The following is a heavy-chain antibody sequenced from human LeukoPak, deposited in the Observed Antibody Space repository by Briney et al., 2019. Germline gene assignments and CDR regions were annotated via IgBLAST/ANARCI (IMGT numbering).Heavy chain of an antibody. V-gene: IGHV3-48*03. D-gene: IGHD3-10*01. J-gene: IGHJ6*02. CDR1: VFTFSSYE. CDR3: ARVLWAPYYYYGMDV. Sequence: GGSLRLSRAASVFTFSSYEMNWVRQAPGKGLEWVSYISSSGSTIYYADSVKGRFTISRDNAKNSLYLQMNSLRAEDTAVYYCARVLWAPYYYYGMDVWGQGTTVTVSS. CDR2: ISSSGSTI.